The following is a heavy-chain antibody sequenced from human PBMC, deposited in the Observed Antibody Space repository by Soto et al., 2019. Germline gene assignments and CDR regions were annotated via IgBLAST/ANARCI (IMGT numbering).Heavy chain of an antibody. CDR3: ARQIYDSDTGPNFQYYFDS. D-gene: IGHD3-22*01. Sequence: PGESLKISCKGSGYSFAGYWITWVRRKPGKGLEWMGRIDPSDSQTYYSPSFRGHVTISATKSITTVFLQWGSLRASDTAMYYCARQIYDSDTGPNFQYYFDSWGQGTPVTVSS. J-gene: IGHJ4*02. CDR1: GYSFAGYW. V-gene: IGHV5-10-1*01. CDR2: IDPSDSQT.